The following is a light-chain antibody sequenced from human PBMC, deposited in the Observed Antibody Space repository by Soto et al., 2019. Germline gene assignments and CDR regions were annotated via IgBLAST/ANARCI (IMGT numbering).Light chain of an antibody. J-gene: IGLJ1*01. V-gene: IGLV2-14*01. CDR2: GVS. CDR1: SSDVGGYHY. CDR3: SSYTSSITYV. Sequence: QSALTQPASGSGAPGQSITISCTGTSSDVGGYHYVSWYQQYPGKAPKVMIYGVSTRPSGVSNRFSGSKSATTASLTISGLQAEDEADYYCSSYTSSITYVFGTGTKLTVL.